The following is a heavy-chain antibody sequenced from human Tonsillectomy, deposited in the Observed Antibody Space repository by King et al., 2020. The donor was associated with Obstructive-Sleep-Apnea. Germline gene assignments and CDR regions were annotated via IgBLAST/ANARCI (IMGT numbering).Heavy chain of an antibody. V-gene: IGHV3-74*01. CDR1: GFTFRTSW. Sequence: VQLVESGGGLVQPGGSLRLSCAASGFTFRTSWMHWVRQAPGKGLVWVSRINGDGSSTIYADFVKGRFTISRDNAKNTLYLQMTSLRAEDTAVDYCARDRGGAGPTTTDYWGQATLVTVSS. CDR2: INGDGSST. CDR3: ARDRGGAGPTTTDY. D-gene: IGHD1-26*01. J-gene: IGHJ4*02.